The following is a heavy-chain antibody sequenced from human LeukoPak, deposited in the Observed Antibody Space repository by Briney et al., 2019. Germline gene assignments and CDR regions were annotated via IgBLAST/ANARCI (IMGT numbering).Heavy chain of an antibody. V-gene: IGHV7-4-1*02. CDR1: GYTFTSYA. J-gene: IGHJ4*02. D-gene: IGHD3-10*01. CDR3: AKGVRLWFGELWAFDY. Sequence: GASVKVSCKASGYTFTSYAMNWVRQAPGQGLEWMRWINTNTGNPTYAQGFTGRFVFSLDTSVSTAYLQISGLRADDTAVYYCAKGVRLWFGELWAFDYWGQGTLVSVSS. CDR2: INTNTGNP.